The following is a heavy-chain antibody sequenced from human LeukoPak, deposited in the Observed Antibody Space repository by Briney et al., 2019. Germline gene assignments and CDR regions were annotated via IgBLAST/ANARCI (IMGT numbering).Heavy chain of an antibody. V-gene: IGHV1-24*01. CDR3: ARAVRGVVVVPAATIGRDYYYYMDV. CDR2: FDPEDVET. CDR1: GYTLTELS. D-gene: IGHD2-2*01. Sequence: ASVKVSCKVSGYTLTELSMHWVRQAPGKGLEWMGGFDPEDVETIYAQKIQGRVTITRHTSISTAYIELSSLRSEDTAVYYCARAVRGVVVVPAATIGRDYYYYMDVWGKGTTVTVSS. J-gene: IGHJ6*03.